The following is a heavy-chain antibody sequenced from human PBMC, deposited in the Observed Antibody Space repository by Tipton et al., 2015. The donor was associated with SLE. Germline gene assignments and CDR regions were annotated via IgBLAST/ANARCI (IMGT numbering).Heavy chain of an antibody. V-gene: IGHV4-34*01. D-gene: IGHD2-21*02. J-gene: IGHJ6*02. Sequence: TLSLTCAVSGGSFSGYYWYWVRQPPEQGLEWIAEITQSGVTNYNPSLKSRVTMSLDTSKNQFSLKLTSVTAADTAVYYCARGLLTWRGAIVGVDVWGQGTTVNVSS. CDR1: GGSFSGYY. CDR2: ITQSGVT. CDR3: ARGLLTWRGAIVGVDV.